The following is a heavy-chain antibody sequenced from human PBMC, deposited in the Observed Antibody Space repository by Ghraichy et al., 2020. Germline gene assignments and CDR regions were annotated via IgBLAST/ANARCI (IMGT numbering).Heavy chain of an antibody. CDR2: ISGYDDNT. CDR1: GYTFMNFG. Sequence: SVKVSCKASGYTFMNFGISWVRQVPGRGLEWMGWISGYDDNTNYTQKLQGRVTMTSDKSTNTAYMELRSLTSDDTAVYYCARADFYGMDVWGQGTTVTVSS. J-gene: IGHJ6*02. CDR3: ARADFYGMDV. V-gene: IGHV1-18*01.